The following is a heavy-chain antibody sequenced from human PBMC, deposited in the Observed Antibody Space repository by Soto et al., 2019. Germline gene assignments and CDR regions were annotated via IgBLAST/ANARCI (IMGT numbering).Heavy chain of an antibody. CDR1: GFTFTSFA. CDR2: ISATGGST. V-gene: IGHV3-23*01. J-gene: IGHJ4*02. D-gene: IGHD2-21*02. CDR3: AKGGAYFGGDCTRAY. Sequence: EVQLLESGGGLVKPGGSLRLSCAASGFTFTSFAMAWVRQAPGKGLEWVSGISATGGSTHYADSVKGRFTISRDNSRNTVYLQMNRLRAEDTAVYYCAKGGAYFGGDCTRAYWGQGTLVTVSS.